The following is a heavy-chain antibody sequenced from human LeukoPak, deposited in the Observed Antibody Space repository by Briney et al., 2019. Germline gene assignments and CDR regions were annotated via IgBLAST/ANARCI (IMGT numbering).Heavy chain of an antibody. CDR3: TRVGYIDEGIDY. CDR2: IKQDGSKK. V-gene: IGHV3-7*04. Sequence: GGSLRLSCVASGFPFSSYWMTWVRQAPGKGLEWVANIKQDGSKKSHVDSVKGRFTISRDNAKNSLYLQMNSLRAEDTAIYYCTRVGYIDEGIDYWGQGTLVTVSS. CDR1: GFPFSSYW. D-gene: IGHD5-24*01. J-gene: IGHJ4*02.